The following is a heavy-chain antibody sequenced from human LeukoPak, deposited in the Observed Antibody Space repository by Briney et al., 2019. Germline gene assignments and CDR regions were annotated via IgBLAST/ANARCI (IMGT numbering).Heavy chain of an antibody. D-gene: IGHD5-18*01. CDR3: ARQPANTAAFDI. Sequence: SETLSLTCTVSGGSINAYYWSWIRQPPGKGLEWIAYVRDNGENNYNPSLKSRVAISVDTANNQISLRLNFVTAADTAIYYCARQPANTAAFDIWGLGTMVTVSS. V-gene: IGHV4-59*08. J-gene: IGHJ3*02. CDR2: VRDNGEN. CDR1: GGSINAYY.